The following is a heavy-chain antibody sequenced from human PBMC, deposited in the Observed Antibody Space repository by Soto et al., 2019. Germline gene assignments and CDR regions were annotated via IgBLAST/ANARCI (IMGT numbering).Heavy chain of an antibody. CDR2: IYWDDDK. CDR1: GFSLSMSGVG. J-gene: IGHJ5*02. CDR3: ARGLRYCSSTNCPNCFDP. D-gene: IGHD2-2*01. V-gene: IGHV2-5*02. Sequence: QITLKESGPTLVKPTQTLTLTCTFSGFSLSMSGVGVGWIRQPPGKALEWLALIYWDDDKRYSPSLKSRLTITKDXXKXQXXLTMTNMDPVDTATYYCARGLRYCSSTNCPNCFDPWGQGTLVTVSS.